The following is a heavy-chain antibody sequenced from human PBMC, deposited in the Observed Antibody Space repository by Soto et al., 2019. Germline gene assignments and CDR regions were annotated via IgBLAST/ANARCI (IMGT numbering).Heavy chain of an antibody. Sequence: KPSETLSLTCTVSGGSISNYYWSWIRQPPGKGLEWIGYIYYSGSTNYNPSLKSRVTISVDTSKNQFSLKVNSVTAADTAVYYCARALDLRDGYNWGYFDYWGQGTLVTVSS. CDR1: GGSISNYY. V-gene: IGHV4-59*01. CDR2: IYYSGST. D-gene: IGHD5-12*01. J-gene: IGHJ4*02. CDR3: ARALDLRDGYNWGYFDY.